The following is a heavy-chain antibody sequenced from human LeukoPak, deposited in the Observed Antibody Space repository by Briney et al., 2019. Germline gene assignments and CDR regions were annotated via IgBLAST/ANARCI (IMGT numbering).Heavy chain of an antibody. CDR2: IYYSGST. CDR1: GGSLRSYY. Sequence: PSETLSLTCPGSGGSLRSYYWSWIRQPPGKGLGWVGYIYYSGSTNYNPSLKSRVTISVDTSKNQFSLKLSAVTAADTAVYYCARSGYSYGYVDYWGRGTLVTVSS. CDR3: ARSGYSYGYVDY. V-gene: IGHV4-59*01. J-gene: IGHJ4*02. D-gene: IGHD5-18*01.